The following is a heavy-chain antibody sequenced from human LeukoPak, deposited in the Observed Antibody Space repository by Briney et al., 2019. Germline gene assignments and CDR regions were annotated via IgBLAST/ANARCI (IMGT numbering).Heavy chain of an antibody. D-gene: IGHD3-22*01. Sequence: GGSLRLSCAASGFTFSSYWMSWVRQAPGKGLEWVANIKQDGNEKYYVDSVKGRFIISRDNAKNSLYLQMNSLRAEDTAVYYCARVESSGYFQADYWGQGTLVTVSS. CDR3: ARVESSGYFQADY. J-gene: IGHJ4*02. V-gene: IGHV3-7*01. CDR2: IKQDGNEK. CDR1: GFTFSSYW.